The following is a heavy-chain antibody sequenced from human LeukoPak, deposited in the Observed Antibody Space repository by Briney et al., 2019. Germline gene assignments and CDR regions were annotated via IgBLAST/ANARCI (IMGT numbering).Heavy chain of an antibody. D-gene: IGHD5-18*01. V-gene: IGHV4-39*07. CDR3: AKGIRQLKTTPFDY. CDR2: IYYSGST. Sequence: SETLSLTCTVSGGSISSSSYYWGWIRQPPGKGLEWIGSIYYSGSTYYNPSLKSRVTISVDTSKNQFSLKLSSVTAADTAVYYCAKGIRQLKTTPFDYWGQGTLVTVSS. J-gene: IGHJ4*02. CDR1: GGSISSSSYY.